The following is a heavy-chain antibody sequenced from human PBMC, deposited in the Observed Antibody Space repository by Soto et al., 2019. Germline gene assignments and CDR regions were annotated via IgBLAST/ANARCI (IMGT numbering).Heavy chain of an antibody. D-gene: IGHD3-3*01. CDR3: ARSSHHRGFLEWLLYDY. CDR1: GGPFSSYA. Sequence: SVKVSCKASGGPFSSYAISWVRQAPGQGLEWMGGIIPIFGTANYAQKFQGRVTITADKSTSTAYMELSSLRSEDTAVYYCARSSHHRGFLEWLLYDYWGQGTLVTVSS. CDR2: IIPIFGTA. J-gene: IGHJ4*02. V-gene: IGHV1-69*06.